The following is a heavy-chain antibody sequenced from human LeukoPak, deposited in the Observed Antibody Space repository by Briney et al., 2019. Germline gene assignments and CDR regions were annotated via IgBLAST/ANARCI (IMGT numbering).Heavy chain of an antibody. CDR3: VRDRGGYGPTSGDFDY. CDR1: GFTFSSYG. D-gene: IGHD5-12*01. Sequence: GGSLRLSCAASGFTFSSYGMHWVRQAPGKGLEWVAVISYDGSNKYYADSVKGRFTISRDNSKNTLYLQMNSLRAEDTAVFYCVRDRGGYGPTSGDFDYWGQGALVTVSS. V-gene: IGHV3-30*03. CDR2: ISYDGSNK. J-gene: IGHJ4*02.